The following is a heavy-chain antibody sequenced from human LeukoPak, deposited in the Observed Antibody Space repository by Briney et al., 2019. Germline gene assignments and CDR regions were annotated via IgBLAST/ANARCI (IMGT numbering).Heavy chain of an antibody. CDR2: INAGNGNT. CDR3: ARMRGYSYGGVLGY. Sequence: ASVKVSCKASGYTFTSYAMHWVRQAPGQRLEWMGWINAGNGNTKYSQKFQGRVTITRDTSASTAYMELSSLRSEDMAVYYCARMRGYSYGGVLGYWGQGTLVTVSS. D-gene: IGHD5-18*01. CDR1: GYTFTSYA. J-gene: IGHJ4*02. V-gene: IGHV1-3*01.